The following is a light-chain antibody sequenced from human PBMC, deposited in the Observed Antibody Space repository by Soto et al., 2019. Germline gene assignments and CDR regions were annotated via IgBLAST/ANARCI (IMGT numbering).Light chain of an antibody. CDR2: DAS. CDR1: QSISSW. Sequence: DIQMTQSLSTLSASVGDRVTFAFRSSQSISSWLAWYQQKPGKAPKLLIYDASSLESGVPSRFSGSGSGTEFTLTISSLQPDDFATYYCQQYNSYSPLTFGGGSKV. CDR3: QQYNSYSPLT. V-gene: IGKV1-5*01. J-gene: IGKJ4*01.